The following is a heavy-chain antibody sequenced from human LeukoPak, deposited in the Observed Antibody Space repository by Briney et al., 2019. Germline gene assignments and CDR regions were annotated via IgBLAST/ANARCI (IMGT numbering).Heavy chain of an antibody. J-gene: IGHJ3*02. D-gene: IGHD3-22*01. Sequence: PSETLSLTCTVSGGSISSGGYYWSWIRQHPGKGLEWIGYIYYSGSTYYNPSLKSRVTISVDTSKNQFSLKLSSVTAADTAVYYCARAAHYDSSGYYLDAFDIWGQGTMVTVSS. CDR1: GGSISSGGYY. V-gene: IGHV4-31*03. CDR3: ARAAHYDSSGYYLDAFDI. CDR2: IYYSGST.